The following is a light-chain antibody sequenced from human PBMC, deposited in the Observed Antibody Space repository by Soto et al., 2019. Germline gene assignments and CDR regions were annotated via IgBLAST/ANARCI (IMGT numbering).Light chain of an antibody. V-gene: IGKV1-39*01. J-gene: IGKJ4*01. Sequence: DIPMTQSPSSLSASVGDRVTITCRASQTISNYLNWCQQKPGEAPQHLIYAASSLRSGVPSRFSGSGSGTDFTLSVSSLQPEDFATYFCQQTYSSPLTFGGGTKVEI. CDR3: QQTYSSPLT. CDR1: QTISNY. CDR2: AAS.